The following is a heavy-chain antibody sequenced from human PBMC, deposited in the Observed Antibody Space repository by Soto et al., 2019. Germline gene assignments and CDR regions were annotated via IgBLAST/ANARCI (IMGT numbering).Heavy chain of an antibody. CDR2: INPDGSST. Sequence: VRLSCVGSGVTSDTFSTSWMHWVRQVPGKGLAWVSRINPDGSSTAYADSVNGRFTISRDNAKNNLYLQMNSLGVEDTAIYYCIRYAAVSHWSQGTLVTVSS. D-gene: IGHD2-8*01. CDR3: IRYAAVSH. V-gene: IGHV3-74*01. CDR1: GVTSDTFSTSW. J-gene: IGHJ4*02.